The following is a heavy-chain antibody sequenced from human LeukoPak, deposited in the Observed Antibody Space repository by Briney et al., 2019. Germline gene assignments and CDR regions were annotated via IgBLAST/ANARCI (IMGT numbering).Heavy chain of an antibody. V-gene: IGHV4-34*01. CDR1: GGSFSGYY. CDR2: INHSGST. D-gene: IGHD3-10*01. J-gene: IGHJ6*03. Sequence: SETLSLTCAVYGGSFSGYYWSWIRQPPGKGLEWIGEINHSGSTNYNPSLKSRVTISVDTSKNQFSLKLSSVTAADTAVYYCARRRWLGPYYMDVWGKGTTVTASS. CDR3: ARRRWLGPYYMDV.